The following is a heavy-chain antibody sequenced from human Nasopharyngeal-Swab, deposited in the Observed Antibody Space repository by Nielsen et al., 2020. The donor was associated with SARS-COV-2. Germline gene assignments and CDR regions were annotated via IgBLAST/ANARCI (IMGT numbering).Heavy chain of an antibody. CDR2: INPNSGGT. V-gene: IGHV1-2*06. D-gene: IGHD6-13*01. CDR1: GYTFIGYF. CDR3: ARDSPYSSSWYTDAFDI. J-gene: IGHJ3*02. Sequence: VSVKVSWMVSGYTFIGYFMHWVRQESGQGLVWMGRINPNSGGTNYAQKFQGRVTMTRDTSISTAYMELSRLRSDDTAVYYCARDSPYSSSWYTDAFDIWGQGTMVTVSS.